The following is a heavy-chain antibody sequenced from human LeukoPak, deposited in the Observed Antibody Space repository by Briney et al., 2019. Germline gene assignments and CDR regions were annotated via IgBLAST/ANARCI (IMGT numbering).Heavy chain of an antibody. Sequence: PGGSLRLSCAPSGFTFSSYAMSWVRQAPGKGLEWVAAIGGSGDHTFYADSVKGRFTISRDNSKNTLYLQMNSLRAEDTAVYYCARDPEGGPYMDVWGKGTTVTVSS. CDR1: GFTFSSYA. CDR2: IGGSGDHT. J-gene: IGHJ6*03. CDR3: ARDPEGGPYMDV. V-gene: IGHV3-23*01. D-gene: IGHD2-15*01.